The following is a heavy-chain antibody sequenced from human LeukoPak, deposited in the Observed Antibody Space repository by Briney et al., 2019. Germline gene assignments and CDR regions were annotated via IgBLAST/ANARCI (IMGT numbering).Heavy chain of an antibody. J-gene: IGHJ4*02. CDR1: GFTFSNYA. D-gene: IGHD6-19*01. CDR3: AKDRYSSGWYSDFDY. CDR2: ISDDGSNK. Sequence: GRSLRLSCAASGFTFSNYAMHWVRQAPGKGLGWVAVISDDGSNKYYGDSVKGRFTISRDNSKNTVYLQMNSLRAEDTAVYYCAKDRYSSGWYSDFDYWGQGTLVTVSS. V-gene: IGHV3-30*18.